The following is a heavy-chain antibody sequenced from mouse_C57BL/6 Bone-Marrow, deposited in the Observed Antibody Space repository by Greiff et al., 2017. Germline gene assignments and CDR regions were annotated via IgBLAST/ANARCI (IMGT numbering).Heavy chain of an antibody. CDR2: ISSGGSYT. CDR1: GFTFSSYG. Sequence: EVKLMESGGDLVKPGGSLKLSCAASGFTFSSYGMSWVRQTPDKRLEWVATISSGGSYTYYPDSVKGRFTISRDNAKNTLYLQMSSLKSEDTAMYYCARHYYGSSRYAMDYWGQGTSVTVSS. CDR3: ARHYYGSSRYAMDY. J-gene: IGHJ4*01. V-gene: IGHV5-6*01. D-gene: IGHD1-1*01.